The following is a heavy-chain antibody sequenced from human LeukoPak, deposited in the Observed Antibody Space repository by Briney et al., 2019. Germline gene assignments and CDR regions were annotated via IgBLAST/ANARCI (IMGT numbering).Heavy chain of an antibody. CDR1: GGSISSYY. J-gene: IGHJ6*02. Sequence: PSETLSLTCTVSGGSISSYYWSWIRQPAGKGLEWIGYIYYSGSTNYNPSLKSRVTISEDTSKNQFSLKLTSVTAADTAVYYCARGGARLYGMDVWGQGTTVTVSS. D-gene: IGHD4/OR15-4a*01. V-gene: IGHV4-59*08. CDR3: ARGGARLYGMDV. CDR2: IYYSGST.